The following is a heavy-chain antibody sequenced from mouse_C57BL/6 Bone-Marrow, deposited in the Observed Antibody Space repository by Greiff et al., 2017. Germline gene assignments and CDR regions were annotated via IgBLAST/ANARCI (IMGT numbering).Heavy chain of an antibody. CDR1: GYTFTSYG. Sequence: QVQLKQSGAELARPGASVKLSCKASGYTFTSYGISWVKQRPGQGLEWIGEIYPRSGNTYYNEKFKGKATLTADESSSTAYMELRSLPSEDSAVYFRARNWASYYFDYWGQGTTLTVSS. CDR2: IYPRSGNT. CDR3: ARNWASYYFDY. D-gene: IGHD4-1*01. V-gene: IGHV1-81*01. J-gene: IGHJ2*01.